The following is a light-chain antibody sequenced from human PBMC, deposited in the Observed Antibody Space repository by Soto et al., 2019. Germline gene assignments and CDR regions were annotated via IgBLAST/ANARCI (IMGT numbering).Light chain of an antibody. Sequence: EIVLTQSPGTLSLSPGERATLSCRASQSISRYLVWYQQKPGQAPRLLIYDASTRATGIPARFSGSGSGTEFTLTISSLRSEDFAVYYCQQYNTWPPLTFGGGTKVDIK. V-gene: IGKV3-15*01. J-gene: IGKJ4*01. CDR2: DAS. CDR1: QSISRY. CDR3: QQYNTWPPLT.